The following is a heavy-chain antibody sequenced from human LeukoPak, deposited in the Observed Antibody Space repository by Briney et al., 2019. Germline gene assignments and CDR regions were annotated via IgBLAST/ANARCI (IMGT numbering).Heavy chain of an antibody. CDR1: GGSISSYY. D-gene: IGHD3-9*01. CDR2: IYYSGST. CDR3: ARHDMDVSGGGLDYFDY. Sequence: SETLSLTCIVSGGSISSYYWSWIRQPPGKGLEWIGYIYYSGSTNYNPSLKSRVAISVDTSKNQFSLKLTSVTAADTAVYYCARHDMDVSGGGLDYFDYWGQGNLVTVSS. J-gene: IGHJ4*02. V-gene: IGHV4-59*08.